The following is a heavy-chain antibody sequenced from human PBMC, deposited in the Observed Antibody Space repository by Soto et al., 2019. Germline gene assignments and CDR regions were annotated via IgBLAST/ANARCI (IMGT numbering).Heavy chain of an antibody. CDR3: ARDSGGRFDY. CDR2: IGTSNTNT. D-gene: IGHD2-15*01. J-gene: IGHJ4*02. Sequence: QVHLVQSGAEVQKRGASVKVSCKAFGYTFTTFAISWVRQAPGQGLEWMGWIGTSNTNTKYAPKFQGRVSVTTDTSTSTAYMKLRTLRSDDTAIYYCARDSGGRFDYWGQGTLVTVSS. V-gene: IGHV1-18*01. CDR1: GYTFTTFA.